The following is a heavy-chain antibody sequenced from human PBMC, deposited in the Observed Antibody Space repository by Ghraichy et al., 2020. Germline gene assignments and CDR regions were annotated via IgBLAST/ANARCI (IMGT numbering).Heavy chain of an antibody. CDR2: IYTSGST. D-gene: IGHD3-22*01. J-gene: IGHJ6*02. Sequence: SETLSHTCTVSGGSISSYYWSWIRQPAGKGLEWIGRIYTSGSTNYNPSLKSRVTMSVDTSKNQFSLKLSSVTAADTAVYYCARGAYDSSGYWDYYYGMDVWGQGTTVTVSS. CDR3: ARGAYDSSGYWDYYYGMDV. CDR1: GGSISSYY. V-gene: IGHV4-4*07.